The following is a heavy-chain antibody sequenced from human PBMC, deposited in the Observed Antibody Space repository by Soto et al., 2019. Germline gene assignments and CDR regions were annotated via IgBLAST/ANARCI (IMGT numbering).Heavy chain of an antibody. J-gene: IGHJ4*02. CDR3: AKDLWTIIAVAGMGFDY. D-gene: IGHD6-19*01. CDR1: GFTFSSYG. Sequence: QVQLVESGGGVVQPGRSLRLSCAASGFTFSSYGMHWVRQAPGKGLEWVAVISYDGSNKYYADSVKGRFTISRDNSKNTLYLQMNSLRAEDTAVYYCAKDLWTIIAVAGMGFDYWGQGTLVTVSS. CDR2: ISYDGSNK. V-gene: IGHV3-30*18.